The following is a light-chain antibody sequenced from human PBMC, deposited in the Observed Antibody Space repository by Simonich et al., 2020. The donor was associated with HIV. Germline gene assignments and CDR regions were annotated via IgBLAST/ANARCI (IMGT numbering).Light chain of an antibody. Sequence: EIVMTQSPGTLSVSPRERATLFCSASQSVSSNLACDQQKPGQAPRLLIYGASTRATGIPARFSGSGSGTDFTITISSLEPEDFAVYYCQQRSNWPPTFGPGTKVDIK. V-gene: IGKV3-11*01. CDR3: QQRSNWPPT. CDR1: QSVSSN. J-gene: IGKJ3*01. CDR2: GAS.